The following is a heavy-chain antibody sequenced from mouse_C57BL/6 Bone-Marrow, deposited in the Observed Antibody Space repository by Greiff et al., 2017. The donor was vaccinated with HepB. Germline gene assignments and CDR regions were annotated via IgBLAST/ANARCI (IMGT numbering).Heavy chain of an antibody. CDR3: ARDSGRHFDV. V-gene: IGHV1-69*01. CDR1: GYTFTSYW. J-gene: IGHJ1*03. CDR2: IDPSDSYT. Sequence: QVQLQQPGAELVMPGASVKLSCKASGYTFTSYWMHWVKQRPGQGLEWIGEIDPSDSYTNYNQKFKGKSTLTVDKSSSTAYMQLSSLTSEDSAVYYCARDSGRHFDVWGTGTTVTVSS. D-gene: IGHD1-1*01.